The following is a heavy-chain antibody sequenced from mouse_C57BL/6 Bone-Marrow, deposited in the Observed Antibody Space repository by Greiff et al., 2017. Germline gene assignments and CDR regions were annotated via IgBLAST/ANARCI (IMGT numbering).Heavy chain of an antibody. D-gene: IGHD1-1*01. CDR3: TTRGYYYGSSYAGFAY. CDR2: IDPENGDI. J-gene: IGHJ3*01. Sequence: EVKLQESGAELVRPGASVKLSCTASGFNIKDDYMHWVKQRPEQGLEWIGWIDPENGDIEYASKFQGKATITADTSSNTAYLQLSRLTSEDTAVYYCTTRGYYYGSSYAGFAYWGQGTLVTVSA. V-gene: IGHV14-4*01. CDR1: GFNIKDDY.